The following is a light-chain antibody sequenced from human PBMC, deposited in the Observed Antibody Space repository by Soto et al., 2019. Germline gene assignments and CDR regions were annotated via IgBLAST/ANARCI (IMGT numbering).Light chain of an antibody. J-gene: IGKJ2*01. Sequence: EIVLTQSPGTLSLSPGERATLSCRASQRVSSSYLAWYQQKPGQAPRLLISGASSRATGIPHRFSGSGSGTDFPLTFSRLEPEDFAVYYCQQYGSSPYTFGQGTKVDIK. CDR1: QRVSSSY. CDR3: QQYGSSPYT. CDR2: GAS. V-gene: IGKV3-20*01.